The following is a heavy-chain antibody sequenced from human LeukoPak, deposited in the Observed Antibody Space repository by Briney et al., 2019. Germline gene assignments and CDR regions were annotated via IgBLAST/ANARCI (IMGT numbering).Heavy chain of an antibody. V-gene: IGHV4-4*07. J-gene: IGHJ4*02. CDR1: GGSISSYY. Sequence: SETLSLTCTVSGGSISSYYWSWIRQPAGKGLEWIGRIYTSGSTNYNPSLKSRVTTSVDTSKNQFSLKLSSVTAADTAVYYCARDREDYGGNSCLAYWGQGTLVTVSS. CDR3: ARDREDYGGNSCLAY. CDR2: IYTSGST. D-gene: IGHD4-23*01.